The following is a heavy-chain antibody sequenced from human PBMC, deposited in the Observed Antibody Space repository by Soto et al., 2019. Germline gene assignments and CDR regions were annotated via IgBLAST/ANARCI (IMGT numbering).Heavy chain of an antibody. CDR3: ARPFGYSGSYGFDY. D-gene: IGHD1-26*01. CDR2: ISAYNGNT. Sequence: AAFKVHCKYSGYAFTTYAMIWVRQAPGQGLEWMGWISAYNGNTNYAQKLQGRVTMTTDTSTSTAYMELRSLRSDDTAVYYCARPFGYSGSYGFDYWGQGTLVTAPQ. CDR1: GYAFTTYA. J-gene: IGHJ4*02. V-gene: IGHV1-18*01.